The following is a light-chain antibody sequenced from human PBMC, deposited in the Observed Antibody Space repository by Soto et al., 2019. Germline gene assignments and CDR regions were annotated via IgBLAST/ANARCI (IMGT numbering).Light chain of an antibody. CDR3: QHSTTWT. V-gene: IGKV1-39*01. Sequence: QMTHSPSSLSAAVGYRVTSTCRPSQGISTSLNWYQQKPGKAPKLLIYAASSLQSGVPSRFSGSGSETDFTLTISSLQPEDFATYSCQHSTTWTFGQGTKVDIK. CDR2: AAS. J-gene: IGKJ1*01. CDR1: QGISTS.